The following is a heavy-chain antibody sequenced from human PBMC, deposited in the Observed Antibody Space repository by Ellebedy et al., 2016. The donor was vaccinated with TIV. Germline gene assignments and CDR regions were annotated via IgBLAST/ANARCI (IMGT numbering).Heavy chain of an antibody. Sequence: GESLKISCAASGFTFRNFAITWVRQAPGKGLEWVSSISSSGVSSDYADSVRGRVTISRANSKSTLYLQMDSLRADDSAEYYCAKLDSSGYYYGRLDYWGQGTLVTVSS. D-gene: IGHD3-22*01. V-gene: IGHV3-23*01. CDR1: GFTFRNFA. CDR2: ISSSGVSS. J-gene: IGHJ4*02. CDR3: AKLDSSGYYYGRLDY.